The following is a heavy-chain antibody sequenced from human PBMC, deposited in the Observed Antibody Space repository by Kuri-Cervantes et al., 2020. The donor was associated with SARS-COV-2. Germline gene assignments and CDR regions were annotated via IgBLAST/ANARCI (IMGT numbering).Heavy chain of an antibody. CDR3: ARSAFGATYYDFWSGFDY. J-gene: IGHJ4*02. D-gene: IGHD3-3*01. V-gene: IGHV4-39*01. CDR2: IYYSGST. CDR1: GGSISSSSYY. Sequence: SETLSLTCTVSGGSISSSSYYWGWIRQPPGKGLEWIGSIYYSGSTYYNPSLKSRVTISVDTSKNQFSLKLSSVTAADTAVYYCARSAFGATYYDFWSGFDYWGQGTLVTVS.